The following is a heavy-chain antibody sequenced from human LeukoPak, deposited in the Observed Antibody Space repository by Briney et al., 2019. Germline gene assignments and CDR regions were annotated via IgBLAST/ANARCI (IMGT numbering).Heavy chain of an antibody. D-gene: IGHD4-17*01. CDR1: GGSISSYY. CDR2: IYTSGST. CDR3: ARGVTTVTYNWFDP. J-gene: IGHJ5*02. V-gene: IGHV4-4*07. Sequence: SETLSLTCTVSGGSISSYYWSWIRQPAGKGLEWIGRIYTSGSTNYSPSLKSRVTMSVDTSKNQFSLKLSSVTAADTAVYYCARGVTTVTYNWFDPWGQGTLVTVSS.